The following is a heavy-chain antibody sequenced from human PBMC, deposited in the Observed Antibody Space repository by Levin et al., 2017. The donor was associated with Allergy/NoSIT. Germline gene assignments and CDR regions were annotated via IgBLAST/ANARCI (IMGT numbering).Heavy chain of an antibody. D-gene: IGHD3-10*01. Sequence: GGSLRLSCAASGFTFSSYAMRWVRQAPGKGLEWVAVISYDGSNKYYADSVKGRFTLSRDNSKNTLYLQMNSLRAEDTAVYYCARGGGAGELPHLRHWGQGTLVTVSS. J-gene: IGHJ1*01. CDR2: ISYDGSNK. CDR3: ARGGGAGELPHLRH. CDR1: GFTFSSYA. V-gene: IGHV3-30*04.